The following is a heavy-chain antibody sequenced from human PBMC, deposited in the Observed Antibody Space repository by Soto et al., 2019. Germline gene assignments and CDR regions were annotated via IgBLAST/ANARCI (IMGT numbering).Heavy chain of an antibody. Sequence: QVQLVQSGAEVKKPGSSVKVSCKASGGTFSNYSINWVRQAPGQGLEWMGELIPIFGTANYAQKFQGRVTITADESTSTAYMELSSLRSEDTAVYYCARDGGRHSGGIDYWGQGTLVTVSS. V-gene: IGHV1-69*01. J-gene: IGHJ4*02. D-gene: IGHD1-26*01. CDR2: LIPIFGTA. CDR3: ARDGGRHSGGIDY. CDR1: GGTFSNYS.